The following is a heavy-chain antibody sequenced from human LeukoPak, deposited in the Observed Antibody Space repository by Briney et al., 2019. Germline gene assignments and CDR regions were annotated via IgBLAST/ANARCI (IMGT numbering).Heavy chain of an antibody. CDR1: GGSISSYY. J-gene: IGHJ4*02. V-gene: IGHV4-59*01. D-gene: IGHD6-13*01. Sequence: TSETLSLTCTVSGGSISSYYWSWIRQPPGKGLEWIGYIYYSGSTNYNPSLKSRVTISVDTSKNQFSLKLSSVTAADTDVYYCASGAAALSFDYWGQGTLVTVSS. CDR3: ASGAAALSFDY. CDR2: IYYSGST.